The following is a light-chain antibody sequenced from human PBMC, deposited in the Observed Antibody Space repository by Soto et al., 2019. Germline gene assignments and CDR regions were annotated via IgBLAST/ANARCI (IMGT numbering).Light chain of an antibody. CDR3: SSYAGSNNWV. J-gene: IGLJ3*02. CDR1: SIVVGGYNY. CDR2: EVT. Sequence: QSALTQPPSASGSPGQSVTFSCTGTSIVVGGYNYVSWYQQHPGRAPKLIIYEVTKRPSGVPDRFSGSKSGNTASLTVSGLQAEDEADYYCSSYAGSNNWVFGGGTQLTVL. V-gene: IGLV2-8*01.